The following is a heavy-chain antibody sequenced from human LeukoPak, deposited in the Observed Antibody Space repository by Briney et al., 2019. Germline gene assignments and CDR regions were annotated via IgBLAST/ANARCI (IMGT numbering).Heavy chain of an antibody. CDR2: ISYDGSNK. CDR1: GFTFSSYA. CDR3: ARHNRWELQEEFDY. V-gene: IGHV3-30-3*01. J-gene: IGHJ4*02. D-gene: IGHD1-26*01. Sequence: PGGSLRLSCAASGFTFSSYAMHWVRQAPGKGLEWVAVISYDGSNKYYADSVKGRLTISRDNSKNTLYLQMNSLRAEDTAVYYCARHNRWELQEEFDYWGQGTLVTVSS.